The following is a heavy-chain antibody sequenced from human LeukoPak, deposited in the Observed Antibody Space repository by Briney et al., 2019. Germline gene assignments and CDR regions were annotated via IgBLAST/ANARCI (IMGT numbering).Heavy chain of an antibody. CDR2: ISSSGSYI. V-gene: IGHV3-21*01. CDR3: ARDGPGWYQLLYDYYGMDV. Sequence: GGSLRLSCAASGFTFSTYSMNWVRQTPGKGLEWISSISSSGSYIYYGDSGKGRFTISRDNAKNSLYLQMNSLRAEDTAVYYCARDGPGWYQLLYDYYGMDVWGQGTTVTVSS. D-gene: IGHD2-2*01. J-gene: IGHJ6*02. CDR1: GFTFSTYS.